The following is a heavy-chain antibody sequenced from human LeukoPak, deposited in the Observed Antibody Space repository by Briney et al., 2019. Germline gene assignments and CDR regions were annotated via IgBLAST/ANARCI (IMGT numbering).Heavy chain of an antibody. CDR1: GFSISTTY. CDR3: ARTIVGATNDAFDI. Sequence: GGSLRLSCAASGFSISTTYKSWVRQAPGKGSEWVAILDSTDRTYYGDSVKGRFTISRDNSKNTLYLQMNSLRAEDTAVYYCARTIVGATNDAFDIWGQGTMVTVSS. V-gene: IGHV3-53*01. CDR2: LDSTDRT. D-gene: IGHD1-26*01. J-gene: IGHJ3*02.